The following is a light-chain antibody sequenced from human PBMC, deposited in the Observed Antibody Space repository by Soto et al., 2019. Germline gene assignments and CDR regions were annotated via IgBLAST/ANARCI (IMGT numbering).Light chain of an antibody. CDR2: AAS. J-gene: IGKJ5*01. CDR3: QQLKNYPVT. V-gene: IGKV1-9*01. CDR1: QGVSST. Sequence: IPLTQSPSCLSASVGDGVSIXCRASQGVSSTVAWFEQEPGKGPKLLIYAASTLQTGVPSRFSGSGSGTDFTLTISSLQPEDSATYYCQQLKNYPVTFGQGTRLEIK.